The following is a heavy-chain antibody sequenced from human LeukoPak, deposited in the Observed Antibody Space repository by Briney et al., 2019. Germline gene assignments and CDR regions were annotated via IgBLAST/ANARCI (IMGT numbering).Heavy chain of an antibody. J-gene: IGHJ4*02. V-gene: IGHV1-3*01. D-gene: IGHD6-19*01. CDR1: GYTFTSYA. CDR2: INAGNGNT. CDR3: ARRGFLYSSGWYGGIDY. Sequence: ASVKVSCKASGYTFTSYAMHWVRQAPGQRLEWMGWINAGNGNTKYSQKFQGRVTITRDTSASTAYMELSSPRSEDTAVYYCARRGFLYSSGWYGGIDYWGQGTLVTVSS.